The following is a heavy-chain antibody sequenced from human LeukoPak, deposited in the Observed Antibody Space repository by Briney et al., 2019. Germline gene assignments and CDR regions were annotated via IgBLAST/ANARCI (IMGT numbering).Heavy chain of an antibody. CDR1: GGSISSSNW. CDR3: ARERVGEDRYYYYGMGV. CDR2: IYYSGST. J-gene: IGHJ6*02. D-gene: IGHD1-26*01. V-gene: IGHV4-4*02. Sequence: SGTLSLTCAVSGGSISSSNWWSWVRQPPGKGLEWIGSIYYSGSTYYNPSLKSRVTISVDTSKNQFSLKLSSVTAAGTAVYYCARERVGEDRYYYYGMGVWGQGTTVTVSS.